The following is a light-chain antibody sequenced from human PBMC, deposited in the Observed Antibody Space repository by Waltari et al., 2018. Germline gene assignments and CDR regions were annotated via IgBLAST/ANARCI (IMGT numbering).Light chain of an antibody. CDR2: WAS. Sequence: SLGERATITCRSSQSLLYSSNNKNYLAWYQQKPGQPPKLLIYWASTRESGVPDRFSGSGSGTDFTLTISSLQAEDVAVYYCQQYSIRPWTFGQGTKVEI. V-gene: IGKV4-1*01. CDR3: QQYSIRPWT. J-gene: IGKJ1*01. CDR1: QSLLYSSNNKNY.